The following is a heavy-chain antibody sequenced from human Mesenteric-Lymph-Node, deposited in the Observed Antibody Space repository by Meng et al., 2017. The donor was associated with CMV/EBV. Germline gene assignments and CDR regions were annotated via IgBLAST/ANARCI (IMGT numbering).Heavy chain of an antibody. Sequence: ASVKVSCKASGYTFTGYYMHWVRQAPGQGLKWMGWINPDSGGTNYAPRFQDRVAMTRDTSSNTAYMELSRLTSDDTAVYYCARGHTWSFGGGFDYWGQGTLVTVSS. CDR1: GYTFTGYY. J-gene: IGHJ4*02. CDR2: INPDSGGT. CDR3: ARGHTWSFGGGFDY. V-gene: IGHV1-2*02. D-gene: IGHD3-10*01.